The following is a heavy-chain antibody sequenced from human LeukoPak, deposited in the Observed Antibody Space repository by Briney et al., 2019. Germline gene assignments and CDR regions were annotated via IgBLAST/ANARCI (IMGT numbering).Heavy chain of an antibody. CDR2: ISGSGGST. Sequence: PGGSLRLSCAASGFTFSSYAMSWVRQAPGKGLEWVSAISGSGGSTYYADSVKGRFTISRDNSKNTLYLQMNSLRAEDTAVYYCAKVTRDIVVVPAAAFDYWGQGTLVTVSS. J-gene: IGHJ4*02. CDR3: AKVTRDIVVVPAAAFDY. D-gene: IGHD2-2*01. V-gene: IGHV3-23*01. CDR1: GFTFSSYA.